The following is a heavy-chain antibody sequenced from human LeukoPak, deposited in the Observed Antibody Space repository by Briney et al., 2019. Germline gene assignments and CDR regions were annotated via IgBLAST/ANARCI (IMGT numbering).Heavy chain of an antibody. V-gene: IGHV4-31*11. CDR1: GGSFSGYY. CDR3: ARARYFGSGSYFGD. CDR2: IYYSGDT. Sequence: PSETLSLTCAVYGGSFSGYYWSWIRQHPGKGLEWIGYIYYSGDTYFNPSLKSRVSISVDTSKNQFSLNLTSVTAADTAVYYCARARYFGSGSYFGDWGQGTLVSVSS. J-gene: IGHJ4*02. D-gene: IGHD3-10*01.